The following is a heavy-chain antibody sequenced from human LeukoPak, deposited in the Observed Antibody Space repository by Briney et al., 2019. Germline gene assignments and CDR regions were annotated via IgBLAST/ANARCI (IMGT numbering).Heavy chain of an antibody. Sequence: GASVKVSCKASGYTCTSYGISWVRQAPGQGLEWMGWISAYNGNTNYAQKLQGRVTMTTDTSTSTAYMELRSLRSDDTAVYYCARQTRLICSSTSCFDFDYWGQGTLVTVSS. CDR3: ARQTRLICSSTSCFDFDY. CDR2: ISAYNGNT. D-gene: IGHD2-2*01. CDR1: GYTCTSYG. J-gene: IGHJ4*02. V-gene: IGHV1-18*01.